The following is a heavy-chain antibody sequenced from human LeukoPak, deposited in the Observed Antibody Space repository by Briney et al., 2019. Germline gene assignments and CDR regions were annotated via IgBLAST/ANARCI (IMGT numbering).Heavy chain of an antibody. D-gene: IGHD5-12*01. Sequence: ASVKVSCKGSVYTFTSYVISWVRQAPGQGLEWMGWISAYNGNTNYVQKLQGRVTMTTDTSTNTAYMELRSLRSDDTAVYYCARVLPLFKYSGCLDYWGQGTLVTVSS. CDR1: VYTFTSYV. CDR3: ARVLPLFKYSGCLDY. CDR2: ISAYNGNT. V-gene: IGHV1-18*01. J-gene: IGHJ4*02.